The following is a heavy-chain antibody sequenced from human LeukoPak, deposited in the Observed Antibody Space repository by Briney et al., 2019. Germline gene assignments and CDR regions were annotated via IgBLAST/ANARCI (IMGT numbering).Heavy chain of an antibody. D-gene: IGHD3-22*01. V-gene: IGHV4-39*07. CDR3: ARDRNYYDSSGYYFP. CDR2: IYYSGST. J-gene: IGHJ5*02. Sequence: SETLSLTCTVSGGSISSSSYYWGWIRQPPGKGLEWIGSIYYSGSTYYNPSLKSRVTISVDTSKNQFSLKLSSVTAADTAVYYCARDRNYYDSSGYYFPWGQGILVTVSS. CDR1: GGSISSSSYY.